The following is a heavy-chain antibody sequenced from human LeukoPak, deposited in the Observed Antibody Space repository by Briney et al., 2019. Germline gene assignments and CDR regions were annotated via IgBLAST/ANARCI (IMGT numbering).Heavy chain of an antibody. Sequence: GSVKVSCKASGYTFTGYYMHWVRQAPGQGLEWMGWINPNSGGTNYAQKFQGRVTMTRDTSISTAYMELSRLRSDDTAVYYCARDAYYYDSSGYYPSFGYWGQGTLVTVSA. CDR1: GYTFTGYY. D-gene: IGHD3-22*01. J-gene: IGHJ4*02. CDR3: ARDAYYYDSSGYYPSFGY. CDR2: INPNSGGT. V-gene: IGHV1-2*02.